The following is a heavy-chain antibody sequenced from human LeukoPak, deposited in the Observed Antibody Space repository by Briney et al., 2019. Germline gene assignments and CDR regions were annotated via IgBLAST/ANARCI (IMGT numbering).Heavy chain of an antibody. J-gene: IGHJ4*02. Sequence: PGGSLRLSCAASGFTFSSYAMTWVRQAPGKGLEWVANIKQDGSKKSYVDSVKGRFTISRDNAKNSLYLQMNSLRAEDTAIYYCTRVGYIDEGIDHWGQGTLVTVSS. V-gene: IGHV3-7*04. CDR1: GFTFSSYA. D-gene: IGHD5-24*01. CDR2: IKQDGSKK. CDR3: TRVGYIDEGIDH.